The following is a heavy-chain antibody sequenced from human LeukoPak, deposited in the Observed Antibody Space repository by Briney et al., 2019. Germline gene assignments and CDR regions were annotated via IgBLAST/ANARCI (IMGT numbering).Heavy chain of an antibody. D-gene: IGHD3-10*01. CDR1: GYSFTSYW. CDR2: IDPSDSYT. V-gene: IGHV5-10-1*01. CDR3: ARHAFGEPNQLDY. Sequence: GESLKISCEGSGYSFTSYWISWVRQMPGKGLEWMGRIDPSDSYTNYSPSFQGHVTISADKSISTAYLQWSSLKASDTAMYYCARHAFGEPNQLDYWGQGTLVTVSS. J-gene: IGHJ4*02.